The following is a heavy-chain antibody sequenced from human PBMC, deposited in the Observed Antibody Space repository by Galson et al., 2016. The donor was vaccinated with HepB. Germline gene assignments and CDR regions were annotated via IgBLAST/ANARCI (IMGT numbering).Heavy chain of an antibody. V-gene: IGHV4-39*02. J-gene: IGHJ4*02. CDR3: ARTFVDIYGRRYFDY. CDR2: VYSGGTS. CDR1: GGSISSNTDY. Sequence: SETLSLTCSVSGGSISSNTDYWGWIRQPPGKGLEWIGIVYSGGTSYYNPSLKSRVTMSVDTSRKHFSLKLISVTAADTAVFYCARTFVDIYGRRYFDYWGQGTLVSVS. D-gene: IGHD5-18*01.